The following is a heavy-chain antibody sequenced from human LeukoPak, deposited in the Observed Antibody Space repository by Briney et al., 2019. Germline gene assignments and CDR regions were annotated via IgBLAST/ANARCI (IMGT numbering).Heavy chain of an antibody. CDR1: GDSVSSNSAA. V-gene: IGHV6-1*01. J-gene: IGHJ6*03. Sequence: SQTLSLTCAISGDSVSSNSAAWNWIRQSPSRGLKWLGRTYYRSKWYNDYAVSVKSRITINPNTSKNQFSLQLNSVTPEDTAVYYCARDLKRSSSWSPYYYYYMDVWGKGTTVTVSS. CDR2: TYYRSKWYN. CDR3: ARDLKRSSSWSPYYYYYMDV. D-gene: IGHD6-13*01.